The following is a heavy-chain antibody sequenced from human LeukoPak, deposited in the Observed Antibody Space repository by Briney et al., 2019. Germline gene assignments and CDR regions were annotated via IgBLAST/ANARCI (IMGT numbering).Heavy chain of an antibody. D-gene: IGHD3-10*01. Sequence: KPSETLSLTCAVYGGSFSGYYWSWIRQPPGKGLEWIGEINHSRSTNYNPSLKSRVTISVDTSKNQFSLKLSSVTAADTAVYYCARGRITMVRGVIIWSLIREYYFDYWGQGTLVTVSS. CDR3: ARGRITMVRGVIIWSLIREYYFDY. J-gene: IGHJ4*02. CDR1: GGSFSGYY. V-gene: IGHV4-34*01. CDR2: INHSRST.